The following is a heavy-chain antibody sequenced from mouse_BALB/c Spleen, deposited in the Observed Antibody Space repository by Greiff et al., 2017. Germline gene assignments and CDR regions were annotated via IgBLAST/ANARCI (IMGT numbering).Heavy chain of an antibody. J-gene: IGHJ3*01. Sequence: VMLVESGPGLVAPSQSLSITCTVSGFSLTSYGVHWVRQPPGKGLEWLGVIWAGGSTNYNSALMSRLSISKDNSKSQVFLKMKSLQTDDTAMYYCAREGGNYAWFAYWGQGTLVTVSA. CDR1: GFSLTSYG. V-gene: IGHV2-9*02. CDR3: AREGGNYAWFAY. D-gene: IGHD2-1*01. CDR2: IWAGGST.